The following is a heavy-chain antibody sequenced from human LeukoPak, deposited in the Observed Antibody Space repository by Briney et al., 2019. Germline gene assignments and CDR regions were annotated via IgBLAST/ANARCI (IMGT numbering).Heavy chain of an antibody. Sequence: ASVKVSCKASGYTFTSYDINWVRQAPGQGLEWMGWMNPNSGNTGYAQKFQGRVTMTRNPSISTAYMELSSLRSEDTAVYYCARRPPPTHYDFWSGAYYYYYGMDVWGQGTTVTVSS. D-gene: IGHD3-3*01. CDR1: GYTFTSYD. V-gene: IGHV1-8*01. CDR3: ARRPPPTHYDFWSGAYYYYYGMDV. J-gene: IGHJ6*02. CDR2: MNPNSGNT.